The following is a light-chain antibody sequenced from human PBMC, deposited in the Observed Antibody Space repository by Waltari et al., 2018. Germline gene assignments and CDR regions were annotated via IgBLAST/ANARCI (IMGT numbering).Light chain of an antibody. Sequence: QVVLTQSPSASASLGASVRLTCTLSSGHSSYAIAWHQQQPGKGPRYLMKVSSAGSHHEGDGIPDRFSGSSSGTERYLTISSVQSEYEADYYCQTWDTGTHVVFGGGTKLTVL. CDR3: QTWDTGTHVV. CDR1: SGHSSYA. CDR2: VSSAGSH. J-gene: IGLJ2*01. V-gene: IGLV4-69*02.